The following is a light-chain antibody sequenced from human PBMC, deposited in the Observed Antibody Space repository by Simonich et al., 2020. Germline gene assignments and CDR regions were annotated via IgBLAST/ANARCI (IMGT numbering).Light chain of an antibody. CDR1: SSDVGGYNY. Sequence: SALTQPASVSGSPGQSITISCTGTSSDVGGYNYVPWYQHHPGKAPKLMIYEGSKRPSGVSIRFSGSKSGNTASLTISGLQAEDEADYYCCSYAGSSTVVFGGGTKLTVL. V-gene: IGLV2-23*01. CDR2: EGS. CDR3: CSYAGSSTVV. J-gene: IGLJ2*01.